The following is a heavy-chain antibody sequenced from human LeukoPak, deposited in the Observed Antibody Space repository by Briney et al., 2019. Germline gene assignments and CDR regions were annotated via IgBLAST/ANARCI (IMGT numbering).Heavy chain of an antibody. CDR1: GFTVSSNY. D-gene: IGHD1-26*01. CDR2: IYSGGST. V-gene: IGHV3-53*01. Sequence: GGSLRLSCAASGFTVSSNYMSWVRQAPGKGLEWVSVIYSGGSTYYADSVKGRFTISRDNSKNTLYLQMNSLRAEDTAVYYCASQRALGADFDYWGQGTLVTVSS. J-gene: IGHJ4*02. CDR3: ASQRALGADFDY.